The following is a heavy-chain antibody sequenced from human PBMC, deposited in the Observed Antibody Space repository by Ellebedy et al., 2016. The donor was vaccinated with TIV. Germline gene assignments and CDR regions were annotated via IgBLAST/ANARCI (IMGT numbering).Heavy chain of an antibody. CDR2: IYYSGST. J-gene: IGHJ6*02. CDR3: ARGLNYGMDV. Sequence: MPSETLSLTCTVSGGSISSYYWSWIRQPPGKGLEWIGYIYYSGSTNYNPSLKSRVTISVDTSKNQFSLKLSSVTAADTAVYYCARGLNYGMDVWGQGTTVTVSS. CDR1: GGSISSYY. V-gene: IGHV4-59*12.